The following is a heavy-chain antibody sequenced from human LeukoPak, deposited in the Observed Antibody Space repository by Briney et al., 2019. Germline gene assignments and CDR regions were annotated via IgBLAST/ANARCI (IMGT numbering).Heavy chain of an antibody. V-gene: IGHV4-38-2*02. J-gene: IGHJ4*02. CDR2: IYHSGST. CDR3: ARRVHYYDTSGYSYYFDY. D-gene: IGHD3-22*01. CDR1: GYSISSGYY. Sequence: SETLSLTCTVSGYSISSGYYWDWIRQPPGKGLEWIGSIYHSGSTYYNPSLKSRVTISVGTSKNHFSLKLSSVTAADTAVYYCARRVHYYDTSGYSYYFDYWGQGTLVTVSS.